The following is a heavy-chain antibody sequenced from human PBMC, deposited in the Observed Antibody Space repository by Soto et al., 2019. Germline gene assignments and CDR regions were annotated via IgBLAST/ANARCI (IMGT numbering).Heavy chain of an antibody. CDR1: GFTFSSYW. CDR2: IKQDGSEK. D-gene: IGHD3-10*01. Sequence: EVQLVESGGGLVQPGGSLRLSCAASGFTFSSYWMSWVRQAPGKGLEWVANIKQDGSEKYYVDSVKGRFTISRDNAKHSLYLQMNSLRAEDTAVYYCARVPYYYGSGSYYYYYYMDVWGKGTTVTVSS. J-gene: IGHJ6*03. V-gene: IGHV3-7*01. CDR3: ARVPYYYGSGSYYYYYYMDV.